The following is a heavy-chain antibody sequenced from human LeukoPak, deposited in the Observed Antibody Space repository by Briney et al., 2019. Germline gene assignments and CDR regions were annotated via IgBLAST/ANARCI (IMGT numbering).Heavy chain of an antibody. CDR2: IYTSGST. D-gene: IGHD5-18*01. CDR3: AGLQLAGAFDI. CDR1: GGSISSGSYY. V-gene: IGHV4-61*02. J-gene: IGHJ3*02. Sequence: SETLFLTCTVSGGSISSGSYYWSWIRQPAGKGLEWIGRIYTSGSTNYNPSLKSRVTISVDTSKNQFSLRLSSVTAADTAVYYCAGLQLAGAFDIWGQGTMVTVSS.